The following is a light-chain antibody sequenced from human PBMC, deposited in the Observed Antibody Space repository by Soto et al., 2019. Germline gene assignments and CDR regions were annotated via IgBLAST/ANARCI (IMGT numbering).Light chain of an antibody. CDR1: QSVRTN. CDR2: DIR. CDR3: QLYSRSPRQIT. V-gene: IGKV3-20*01. J-gene: IGKJ5*01. Sequence: IVMTQSPATLSVSPGERATLSCRASQSVRTNLACYQQKPGQAPRLVIFDIRNRATGIPDRFSGSGSGTDCTLTISRLEPEDFAVYYCQLYSRSPRQITFGQGTRLEIK.